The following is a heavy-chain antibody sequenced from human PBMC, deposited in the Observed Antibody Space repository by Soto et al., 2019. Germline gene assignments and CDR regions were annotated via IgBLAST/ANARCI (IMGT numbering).Heavy chain of an antibody. V-gene: IGHV3-23*01. Sequence: LRLSCAASGFTFSTYAMSWVRQAPGKGLEWVSTISSSGGNTYYTDSVKGRFTISRDNSKNTLYLQMNSLRAEDTAIYYCAKRPTSTGFGDPFDIWGQGTMVTVSS. CDR1: GFTFSTYA. CDR2: ISSSGGNT. CDR3: AKRPTSTGFGDPFDI. D-gene: IGHD3-10*01. J-gene: IGHJ3*02.